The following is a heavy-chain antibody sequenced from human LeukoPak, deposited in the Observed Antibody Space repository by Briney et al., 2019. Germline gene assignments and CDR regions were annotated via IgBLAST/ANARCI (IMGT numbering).Heavy chain of an antibody. J-gene: IGHJ3*02. V-gene: IGHV4-59*01. CDR3: ARGRVKVGATSFVGDAFDI. CDR1: GGSLSSYY. Sequence: SETLSLTCTVSGGSLSSYYWSWIRQPPGKGLEWIGYIYYSGSTNYNPSLKSRVTISVDTSKNQFSLKLSSVTAADTAVYYCARGRVKVGATSFVGDAFDIWGQGTMVTVSS. CDR2: IYYSGST. D-gene: IGHD1-26*01.